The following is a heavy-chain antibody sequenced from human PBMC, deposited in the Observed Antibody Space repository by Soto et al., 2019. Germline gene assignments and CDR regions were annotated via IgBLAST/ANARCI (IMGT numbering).Heavy chain of an antibody. D-gene: IGHD3-9*01. Sequence: SVKVSCKASGGTFSSYAISWVRQAPGQGLEWMGGIIPIFGTANYAQKFQGRVTITADKSTSTAYMELSSLRSEDTAVYYCARGILTGYHPGYAFDIWGQGTMVTVSS. CDR3: ARGILTGYHPGYAFDI. J-gene: IGHJ3*02. CDR1: GGTFSSYA. CDR2: IIPIFGTA. V-gene: IGHV1-69*06.